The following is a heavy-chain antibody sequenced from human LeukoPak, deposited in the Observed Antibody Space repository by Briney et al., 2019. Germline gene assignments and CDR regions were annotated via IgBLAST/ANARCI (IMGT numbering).Heavy chain of an antibody. D-gene: IGHD3-16*01. V-gene: IGHV4-59*01. J-gene: IGHJ4*02. Sequence: ASETLSLTRTVSGGSISDYHWSWIRQPPGKGLEWIGYIFYRESTGGDTNYNPSLKNRVTMSVDTSKNQFSLKLNSVTAADTAVYSCARGLSYNYAYPYFDTWGQGTLVTVSS. CDR3: ARGLSYNYAYPYFDT. CDR2: IFYRESTGGDT. CDR1: GGSISDYH.